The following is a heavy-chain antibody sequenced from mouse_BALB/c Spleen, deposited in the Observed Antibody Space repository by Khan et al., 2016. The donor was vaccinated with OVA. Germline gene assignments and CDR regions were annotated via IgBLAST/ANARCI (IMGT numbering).Heavy chain of an antibody. CDR1: GYSFTGYF. J-gene: IGHJ2*01. Sequence: VQLKESGPELVKPGASVKISCKASGYSFTGYFMHWVMQSHGKSLEWIGRINPHIGETFYNQKFKGKATLNVDESSSTAHMELLSLASGDSAVYFCARIYGSDFDYWGQGTTLTVSS. CDR3: ARIYGSDFDY. CDR2: INPHIGET. V-gene: IGHV1-20*02. D-gene: IGHD1-1*01.